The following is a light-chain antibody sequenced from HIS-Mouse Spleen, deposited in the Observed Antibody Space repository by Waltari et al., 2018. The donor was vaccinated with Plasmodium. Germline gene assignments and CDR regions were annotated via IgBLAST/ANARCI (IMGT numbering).Light chain of an antibody. Sequence: SYGLTQPPSVSVSPGQTARITCSGDALPKKYAYWYQQKSGQAPVPVIYEDSKRPSGIPERFSGSSSGTMATLTISGAQVEDEADYYCYSTDSSGNHRVFGGGTKLTVL. CDR3: YSTDSSGNHRV. J-gene: IGLJ3*02. V-gene: IGLV3-10*01. CDR2: EDS. CDR1: ALPKKY.